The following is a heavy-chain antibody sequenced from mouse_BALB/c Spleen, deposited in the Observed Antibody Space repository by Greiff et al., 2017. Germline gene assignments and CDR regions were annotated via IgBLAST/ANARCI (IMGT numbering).Heavy chain of an antibody. J-gene: IGHJ3*01. Sequence: VQLQQSGPELVKPGASVKISCKASGYSFTSYYIHWVKQRPGQGLEWIGWIFPGSGNTKYNEKFKGKATLTADTSSSTAYMQLSSLTSEDSAVYYCARTLLAWFAYWGQGTLVTVSA. CDR2: IFPGSGNT. CDR1: GYSFTSYY. CDR3: ARTLLAWFAY. V-gene: IGHV1-66*01.